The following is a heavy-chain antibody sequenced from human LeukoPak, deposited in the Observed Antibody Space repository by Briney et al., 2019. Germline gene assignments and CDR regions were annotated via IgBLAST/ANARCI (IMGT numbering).Heavy chain of an antibody. CDR2: ISYDGSNK. CDR1: GFGFSSYV. J-gene: IGHJ3*02. D-gene: IGHD1-26*01. Sequence: QPGRSLRLSCAASGFGFSSYVIHWVRQAPGKGLDWVAVISYDGSNKYYADSVKGRFTISRDNSKNTLYLQMNSLRAEDTAVYYCAREGWEIYAFDIWGQGTMVTVSS. CDR3: AREGWEIYAFDI. V-gene: IGHV3-30*01.